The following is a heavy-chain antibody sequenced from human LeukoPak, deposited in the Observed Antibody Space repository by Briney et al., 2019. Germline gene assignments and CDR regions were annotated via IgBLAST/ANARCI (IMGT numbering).Heavy chain of an antibody. CDR3: ARGTMFPYYFDY. D-gene: IGHD3-10*02. J-gene: IGHJ4*02. CDR1: GFTFSSYS. Sequence: PGGSLRLSCAASGFTFSSYSMTWVRQAPGKGLEWVSFISTSSSYIYYADSVKGRFIISRDNAKTSLSLQMSSLRAEDTAVYYCARGTMFPYYFDYWGQGTLVTVSS. CDR2: ISTSSSYI. V-gene: IGHV3-21*01.